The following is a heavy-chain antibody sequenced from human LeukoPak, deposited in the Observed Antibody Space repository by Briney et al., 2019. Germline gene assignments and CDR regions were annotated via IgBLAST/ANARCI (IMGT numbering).Heavy chain of an antibody. D-gene: IGHD3-22*01. CDR3: ARDPTPGAVVYFFDY. CDR1: VYTFTGYF. CDR2: INPNSGGT. J-gene: IGHJ4*02. Sequence: ASVKVSCKASVYTFTGYFMHWVRQAPGQGLEWMGWINPNSGGTKFAQKFQGRVTMTRDTSISTAYMELSSLRSDDTAVYYCARDPTPGAVVYFFDYWGQGTVVTVSS. V-gene: IGHV1-2*02.